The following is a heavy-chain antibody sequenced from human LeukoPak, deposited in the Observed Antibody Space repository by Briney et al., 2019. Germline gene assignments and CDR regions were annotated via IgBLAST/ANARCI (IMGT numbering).Heavy chain of an antibody. V-gene: IGHV4-59*11. D-gene: IGHD3-16*01. CDR3: ARSIRLVGMARGEYYFDY. Sequence: SETLSLTCTVSGGSISSHYWSWIRQPPGKGLEWIGYIYYSGSTNYNPSLKSRVTISVDTSKNQFSLKLSSVTAADTAVYYCARSIRLVGMARGEYYFDYWAREPWSPSPQ. CDR2: IYYSGST. J-gene: IGHJ4*02. CDR1: GGSISSHY.